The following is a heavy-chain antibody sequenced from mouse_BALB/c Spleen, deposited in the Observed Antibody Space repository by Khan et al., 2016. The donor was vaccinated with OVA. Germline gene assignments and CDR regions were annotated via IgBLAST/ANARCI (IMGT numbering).Heavy chain of an antibody. J-gene: IGHJ3*01. CDR1: GYTFTTYW. V-gene: IGHV1-7*01. CDR3: ARIGLYGIFAY. Sequence: QVQLQQSGAELAKPGASVKMSCKASGYTFTTYWMHWVKQRPGQGLEWIGYIDPSTGYTEYNQKFKDKATLTTDTSSSTAYMQLSSLTSEDAAVYYCARIGLYGIFAYGGQGTLVTVSA. CDR2: IDPSTGYT. D-gene: IGHD2-1*01.